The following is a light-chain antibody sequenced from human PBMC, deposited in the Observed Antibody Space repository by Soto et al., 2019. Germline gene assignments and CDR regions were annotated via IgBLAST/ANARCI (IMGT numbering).Light chain of an antibody. J-gene: IGLJ1*01. V-gene: IGLV1-40*01. CDR1: SSNIGAGYD. Sequence: QSVLTQPPSVSGAPGQRVTISCTGSSSNIGAGYDVHWYQQRPGTAPKLLIFGNINRPSGVPDRFSGSKSGTSASLAITGLQAEDEGDYYCQSYDSTLSARDVFGTGTKVTAL. CDR2: GNI. CDR3: QSYDSTLSARDV.